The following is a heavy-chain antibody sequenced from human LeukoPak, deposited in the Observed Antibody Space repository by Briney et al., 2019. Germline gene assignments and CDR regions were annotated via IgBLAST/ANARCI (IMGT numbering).Heavy chain of an antibody. D-gene: IGHD2-15*01. J-gene: IGHJ4*02. CDR2: ISSRGSTI. CDR3: ARDSDVHCSGGSCTNFDY. V-gene: IGHV3-48*03. CDR1: GFTFSSYE. Sequence: GGSLRLSCAASGFTFSSYEMNWVRQAPGKGLEWVSYISSRGSTIYYADSVKGRFTISRDNAKKSLYLQMNSLRAEDTAVYYCARDSDVHCSGGSCTNFDYWGQGTLVTVSS.